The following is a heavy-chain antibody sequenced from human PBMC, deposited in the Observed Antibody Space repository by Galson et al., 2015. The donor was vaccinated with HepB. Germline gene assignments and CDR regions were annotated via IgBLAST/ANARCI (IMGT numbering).Heavy chain of an antibody. CDR2: ISSSSSTI. Sequence: SLRLSCAASGFTFSSYSMNWVRQAPGKGLEWVSYISSSSSTIYYADSVKGRFTISRDNAKNSLYLQMNSLRDEDTAVYYCARDRGYSYLEGGGMDVWGQGTTVTVSS. V-gene: IGHV3-48*02. D-gene: IGHD5-18*01. CDR1: GFTFSSYS. CDR3: ARDRGYSYLEGGGMDV. J-gene: IGHJ6*02.